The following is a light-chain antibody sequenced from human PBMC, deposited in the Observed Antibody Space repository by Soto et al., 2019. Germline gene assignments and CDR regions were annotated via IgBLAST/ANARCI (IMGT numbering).Light chain of an antibody. Sequence: QSVLTQPPSASGTPGQRVTISCSGSSSNIGGNTVNWYQKLPGTAPKLLIHNNNQRPSGVPDRFSGSKSGTSASLAISGLRSEDEGGYYCAAWDYSLNGGVFGGGTKLTVL. CDR1: SSNIGGNT. CDR3: AAWDYSLNGGV. J-gene: IGLJ3*02. V-gene: IGLV1-44*01. CDR2: NNN.